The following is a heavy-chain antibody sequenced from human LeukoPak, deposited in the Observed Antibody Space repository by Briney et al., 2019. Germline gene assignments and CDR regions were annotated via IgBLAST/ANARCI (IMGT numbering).Heavy chain of an antibody. Sequence: SETLSLTCAVYGGCFSGYYWNWIRQPPGKGLEGIREISHSGSTNYNPSLKSRVTISVDTSKNQFSLKLRSVTAADTAVYYCARGLSASTVTSANYYGMDVWGRGTTVTVSS. CDR3: ARGLSASTVTSANYYGMDV. CDR2: ISHSGST. V-gene: IGHV4-34*01. D-gene: IGHD4-17*01. J-gene: IGHJ6*02. CDR1: GGCFSGYY.